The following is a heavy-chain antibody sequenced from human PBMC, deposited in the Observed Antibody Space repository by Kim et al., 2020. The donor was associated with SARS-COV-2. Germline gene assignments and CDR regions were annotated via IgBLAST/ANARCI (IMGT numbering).Heavy chain of an antibody. CDR3: AKVVGYCSGGSCYGAPAVYSYGDYYFDY. CDR1: GFTFSSYA. Sequence: GGSLRLSCAASGFTFSSYAMSWVRQAPGKGLEWVSAISGSGGSTYYADSVKGRFTISRDNSKNTLYLQMNSLRAEDTAVYYCAKVVGYCSGGSCYGAPAVYSYGDYYFDYWGQGTLVTVSS. V-gene: IGHV3-23*01. D-gene: IGHD2-15*01. J-gene: IGHJ4*02. CDR2: ISGSGGST.